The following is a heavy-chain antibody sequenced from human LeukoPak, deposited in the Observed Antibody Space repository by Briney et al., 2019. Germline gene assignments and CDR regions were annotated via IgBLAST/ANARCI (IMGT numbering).Heavy chain of an antibody. Sequence: PGGSLRLSRAASGFTFNKYAMNWVRQPPGKGLEWVSSIAGTGGSTYYADSVKGRFTLSRDNSENTLYLQLNSLRAEDSGIYYCAKAFRIVGIGNPDDAFDVWGQGTVVTVS. J-gene: IGHJ3*01. CDR2: IAGTGGST. CDR1: GFTFNKYA. CDR3: AKAFRIVGIGNPDDAFDV. D-gene: IGHD1-26*01. V-gene: IGHV3-23*01.